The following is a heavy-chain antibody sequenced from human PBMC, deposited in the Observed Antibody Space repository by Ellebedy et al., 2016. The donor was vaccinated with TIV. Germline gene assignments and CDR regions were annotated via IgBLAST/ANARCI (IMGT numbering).Heavy chain of an antibody. V-gene: IGHV1-69*06. J-gene: IGHJ4*02. CDR1: GATFRNYV. D-gene: IGHD3-16*01. Sequence: ASVKVSCKASGATFRNYVINWVRQAPGQGLEWMGQIIPIFGTTNYAQKFQGRLTITADKSTTTAYMELSSLRSEDAAVYYCARDRGLEGDFDFWGQGTLITVSS. CDR3: ARDRGLEGDFDF. CDR2: IIPIFGTT.